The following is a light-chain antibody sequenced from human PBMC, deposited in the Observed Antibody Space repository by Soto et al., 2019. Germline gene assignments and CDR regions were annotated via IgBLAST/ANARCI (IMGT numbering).Light chain of an antibody. J-gene: IGKJ3*01. Sequence: IHMTHSPSSLSASVLYRVTITFLASQGISNSLAWYQQKPGKVPKLLIYGASTLQSGVPSRFSGSGSGTDFTLTISSLQAEDVAVYYCQQYYSTPLTFGPGTKVDIK. V-gene: IGKV1-27*01. CDR1: QGISNS. CDR2: GAS. CDR3: QQYYSTPLT.